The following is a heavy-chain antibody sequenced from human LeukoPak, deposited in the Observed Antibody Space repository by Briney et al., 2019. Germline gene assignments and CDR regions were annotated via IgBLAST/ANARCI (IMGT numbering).Heavy chain of an antibody. D-gene: IGHD5-12*01. CDR1: GGSFSGYY. Sequence: PSETLSLTCAVYGGSFSGYYWSWIRQPPGKGLEWIGEINHSGSTNYNPSLKSRVTISVDTSKNQFSLKLSSVTAADTAVYYCARGFGWLRLPDWGQGTLVTVSS. V-gene: IGHV4-34*01. CDR2: INHSGST. J-gene: IGHJ4*02. CDR3: ARGFGWLRLPD.